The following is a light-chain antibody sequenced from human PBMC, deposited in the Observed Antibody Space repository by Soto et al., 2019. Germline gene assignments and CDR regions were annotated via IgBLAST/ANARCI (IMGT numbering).Light chain of an antibody. V-gene: IGKV1-6*01. J-gene: IGKJ1*01. Sequence: AIQMTQSPSSLSASVGDRVTITCRASQGIRTELGWYQQKPGNAPKLLIYATSILQSGVPSRFSGIGSGTDFTLTISSLQPEDFATYYCLQDYSYPRTFGQGTKVDIK. CDR1: QGIRTE. CDR2: ATS. CDR3: LQDYSYPRT.